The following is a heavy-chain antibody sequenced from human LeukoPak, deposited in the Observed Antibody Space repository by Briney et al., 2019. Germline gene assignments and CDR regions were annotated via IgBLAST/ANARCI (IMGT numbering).Heavy chain of an antibody. Sequence: PSETLSLTCTVSGYSISSGYYWDWIRQPPGKGLEWIGSIYHSGSTYYNPSLKSRVTISVDKSKNQFSLKLSSVTAADTAVYYCASLTRGYSSGWPLRADYFDYWGQGTLVTVSS. CDR2: IYHSGST. D-gene: IGHD6-19*01. CDR3: ASLTRGYSSGWPLRADYFDY. J-gene: IGHJ4*02. V-gene: IGHV4-38-2*02. CDR1: GYSISSGYY.